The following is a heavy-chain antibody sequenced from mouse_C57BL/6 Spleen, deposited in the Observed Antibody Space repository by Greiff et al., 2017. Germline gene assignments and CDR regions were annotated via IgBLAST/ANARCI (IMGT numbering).Heavy chain of an antibody. D-gene: IGHD1-1*01. J-gene: IGHJ2*01. CDR1: GYTFTSYW. CDR2: IDPSDSET. CDR3: ARIGENYYGSSNYFDY. V-gene: IGHV1-52*01. Sequence: QVQLQQPGAALVRPGSSVKLSCKASGYTFTSYWMHWVKQRPIQGLEWIGNIDPSDSETHYNQKFKDKATLTVDKSSSTAYMQLSSLTSEDSAVYYCARIGENYYGSSNYFDYWSQGTTLTVSS.